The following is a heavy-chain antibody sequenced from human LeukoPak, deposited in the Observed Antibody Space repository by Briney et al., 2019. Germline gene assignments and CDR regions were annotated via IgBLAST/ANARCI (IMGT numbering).Heavy chain of an antibody. D-gene: IGHD2/OR15-2a*01. V-gene: IGHV3-23*01. CDR2: ISGSGDNT. Sequence: GGSLRLSCAASGFTFSSQAMSWVRQAPGKGLEWVSRISGSGDNTDYPDSVKGRFIISRDNSKNTLYLQMNSLRVEDTALYYCARRPGSTFGPLDYWGQGTLVSVSS. J-gene: IGHJ4*02. CDR3: ARRPGSTFGPLDY. CDR1: GFTFSSQA.